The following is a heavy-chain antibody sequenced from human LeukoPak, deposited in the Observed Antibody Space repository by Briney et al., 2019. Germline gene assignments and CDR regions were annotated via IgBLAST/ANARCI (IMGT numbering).Heavy chain of an antibody. V-gene: IGHV4-59*08. Sequence: PSETLSLTCTVSGASISSYYWSWIRQPPGKGLERIGYIYYSGSINYHPSLKSRVTISVDASKNQFSLKLTSVTAADTAVYYCARHGYYASGSYLWDYWGQGTLVTVSS. CDR3: ARHGYYASGSYLWDY. J-gene: IGHJ4*02. CDR1: GASISSYY. D-gene: IGHD3-10*01. CDR2: IYYSGSI.